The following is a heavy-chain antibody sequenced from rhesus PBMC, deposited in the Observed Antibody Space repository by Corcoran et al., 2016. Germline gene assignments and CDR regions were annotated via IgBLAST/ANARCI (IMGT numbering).Heavy chain of an antibody. CDR1: GASVSDAYY. CDR2: VYGRGGGT. Sequence: QVQLQESGPGLVKPSETLSLTCAVSGASVSDAYYWSWIRQSPGKGLEGIGNVYGRGGGTNDNPALKTRVTISSDTSKNHFSLRLSSVTAADTAVYYCAGTSNFFDYWGQGVLVTVSS. V-gene: IGHV4-106*01. D-gene: IGHD3-9*01. J-gene: IGHJ4*01. CDR3: AGTSNFFDY.